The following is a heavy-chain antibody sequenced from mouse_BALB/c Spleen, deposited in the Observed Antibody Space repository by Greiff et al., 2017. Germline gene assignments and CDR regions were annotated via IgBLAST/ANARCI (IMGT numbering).Heavy chain of an antibody. CDR3: AKNGLTGFYAMDY. Sequence: VQRVESGPSLVQPSQSLSITCTVSGFSLTSYGVHWVRQSPGKGLEWLGVIWRGGSTDYNAAFMSRLSITKDNSKSQVFFKMNSLQADDTAIYYCAKNGLTGFYAMDYWGQGTSVTVSS. J-gene: IGHJ4*01. V-gene: IGHV2-5-1*01. CDR1: GFSLTSYG. CDR2: IWRGGST. D-gene: IGHD4-1*01.